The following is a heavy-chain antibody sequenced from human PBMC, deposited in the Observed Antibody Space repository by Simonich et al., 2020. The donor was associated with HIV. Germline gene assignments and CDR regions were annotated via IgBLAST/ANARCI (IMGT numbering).Heavy chain of an antibody. Sequence: QVQLQQWGAGLLKPSETLSLTCAGYGGSFSNFYWSWTRQPPGKGLEWIGEINHRGSTNYNPSLKSRVTISVHTSKKQFSLKVTSVTAADTAVYYCAGDSSAYYYHYWGQGTLVTVSS. CDR3: AGDSSAYYYHY. CDR2: INHRGST. D-gene: IGHD3-22*01. CDR1: GGSFSNFY. J-gene: IGHJ4*02. V-gene: IGHV4-34*01.